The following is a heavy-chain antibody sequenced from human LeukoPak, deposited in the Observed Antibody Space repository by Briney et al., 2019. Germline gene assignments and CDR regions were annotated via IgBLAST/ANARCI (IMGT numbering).Heavy chain of an antibody. CDR1: GFTFSSYA. J-gene: IGHJ6*02. CDR3: ASLEWLSTTHYGMDV. D-gene: IGHD3-3*01. Sequence: PARSLRLSCAASGFTFSSYAMHWVRQAPGKGLEWVAVISYDGSNKYYADSVKGRFTISRDNSKNTLYLQMNSLRAEDTAVYYCASLEWLSTTHYGMDVWGQGTTVTVSS. V-gene: IGHV3-30-3*01. CDR2: ISYDGSNK.